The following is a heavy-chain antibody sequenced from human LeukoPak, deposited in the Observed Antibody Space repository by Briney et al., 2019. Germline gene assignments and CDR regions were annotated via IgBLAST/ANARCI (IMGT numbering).Heavy chain of an antibody. J-gene: IGHJ4*02. CDR2: ISANNGNT. CDR1: GYTFTSYG. CDR3: ARGYYDGSGYYVY. Sequence: GASVKVSCKASGYTFTSYGISWVRQAPGQGLEWMGWISANNGNTNYAEKLQGRVTMTTDTSTRTAYMELRSLRSGDTAVYYCARGYYDGSGYYVYWGQGTWSPSPQ. D-gene: IGHD3-22*01. V-gene: IGHV1-18*01.